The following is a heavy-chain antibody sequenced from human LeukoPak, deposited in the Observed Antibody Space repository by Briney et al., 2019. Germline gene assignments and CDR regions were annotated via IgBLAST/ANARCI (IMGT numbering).Heavy chain of an antibody. Sequence: PGGSLRLSCAASGFTFTSHWLSWVRQAPGKGLEWVANMNQDGSEKYYVDSVKGRFTISRDNAKNSLYLQMNSLRAEDTAVYYCGEGRKCAWFPIYWGQGTLVTVSS. CDR2: MNQDGSEK. CDR3: GEGRKCAWFPIY. D-gene: IGHD3-10*01. V-gene: IGHV3-7*05. CDR1: GFTFTSHW. J-gene: IGHJ4*02.